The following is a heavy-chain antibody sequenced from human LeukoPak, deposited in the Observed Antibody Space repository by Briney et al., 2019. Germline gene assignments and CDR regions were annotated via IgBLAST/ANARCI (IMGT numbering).Heavy chain of an antibody. Sequence: PGGSLRLSCAASGFTLSNYGMHWVRQAPGKGLEWVAFIWSDGSNDHYADSVKGRFTISRDNSKNTVCLQMNSLRVEDTAVYYCARDPSGSGWSLSDWGQGTPVTVSS. J-gene: IGHJ4*02. V-gene: IGHV3-33*08. D-gene: IGHD6-19*01. CDR3: ARDPSGSGWSLSD. CDR2: IWSDGSND. CDR1: GFTLSNYG.